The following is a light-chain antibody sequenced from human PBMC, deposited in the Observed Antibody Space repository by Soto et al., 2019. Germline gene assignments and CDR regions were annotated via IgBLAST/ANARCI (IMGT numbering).Light chain of an antibody. CDR1: NIGSKS. CDR2: DDS. CDR3: QVWDRISDLLFV. V-gene: IGLV3-21*02. J-gene: IGLJ1*01. Sequence: SYDLTQPPSVSVAPGQTARITCGGDNIGSKSVHWYQQKPGQAPVVVVFDDSDRPSGIPERFSGSNSGNMATLTITRVEAGDEADYYCQVWDRISDLLFVFGAGTKLTVL.